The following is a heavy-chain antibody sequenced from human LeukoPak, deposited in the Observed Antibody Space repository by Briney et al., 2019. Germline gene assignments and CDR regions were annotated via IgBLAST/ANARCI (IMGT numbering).Heavy chain of an antibody. D-gene: IGHD1-26*01. Sequence: ASVRVSCKASGYTFTGYYMHWVRQAPGQGLEWMGWINPNSGGTNYAQKFQGWVTMTRDTSISTAYMELSRLRSDDTAVYYCARAPWEPRVHYYYYMDVWGKGTTVTVSS. V-gene: IGHV1-2*04. J-gene: IGHJ6*03. CDR2: INPNSGGT. CDR1: GYTFTGYY. CDR3: ARAPWEPRVHYYYYMDV.